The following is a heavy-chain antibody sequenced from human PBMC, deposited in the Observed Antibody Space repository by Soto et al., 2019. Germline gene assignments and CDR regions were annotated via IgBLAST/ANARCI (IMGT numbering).Heavy chain of an antibody. CDR1: GDSINSDNYY. CDR2: IYYRGNT. Sequence: SETLSLTCSVSGDSINSDNYYWGWIRQPPGKGLEWIGSIYYRGNTYYNPSLKTRVTISLDKSKSQFSLKLNSVTAADSAVYFCARLEGLATISYYFDVWGQG. J-gene: IGHJ4*02. D-gene: IGHD3-9*01. V-gene: IGHV4-39*01. CDR3: ARLEGLATISYYFDV.